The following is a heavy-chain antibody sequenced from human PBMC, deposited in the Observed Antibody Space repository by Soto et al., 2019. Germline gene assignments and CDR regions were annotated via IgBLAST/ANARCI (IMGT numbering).Heavy chain of an antibody. J-gene: IGHJ4*02. CDR1: GGTFSSYA. CDR2: IIPIFGTA. V-gene: IGHV1-69*06. D-gene: IGHD2-15*01. Sequence: SVKVSCKASGGTFSSYAISWVRQAPGQGLEWMGGIIPIFGTANYAQKFQGRVTITADKSTSTAYMELSSLRSEDTAVYYCASSVVAATGVDYWGQGTLVTVS. CDR3: ASSVVAATGVDY.